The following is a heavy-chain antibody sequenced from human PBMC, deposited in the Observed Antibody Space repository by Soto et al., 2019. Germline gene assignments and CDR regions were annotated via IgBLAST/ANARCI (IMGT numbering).Heavy chain of an antibody. D-gene: IGHD2-2*01. V-gene: IGHV1-18*01. CDR2: ISAFNGDT. CDR1: GYIFTMYG. CDR3: ARDIGDEYFTSPSCDGNLDN. Sequence: QVQLVQSGAEVKKPGAAVKVSCLASGYIFTMYGISWVRQAPGQGPEWMGWISAFNGDTNYAQTLQGRVTMTRDTATNTDYIEVRVLTSNAPAVYYCARDIGDEYFTSPSCDGNLDNWCQEALVTVS. J-gene: IGHJ4*02.